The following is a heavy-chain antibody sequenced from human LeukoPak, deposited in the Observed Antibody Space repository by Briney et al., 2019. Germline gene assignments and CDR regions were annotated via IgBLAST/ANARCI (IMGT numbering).Heavy chain of an antibody. CDR1: GGSISSYY. V-gene: IGHV4-59*01. D-gene: IGHD3-16*02. CDR3: AKDRYDYVWGSYRQYYFDY. Sequence: SETLSLTCTVSGGSISSYYWSWIRQPPGKGLEWIGYIYYSGSTNYNPSLKSRVTISVDTSKNQFSLKLSSVTAADTAVYYCAKDRYDYVWGSYRQYYFDYWGQGTLVTVSS. J-gene: IGHJ4*02. CDR2: IYYSGST.